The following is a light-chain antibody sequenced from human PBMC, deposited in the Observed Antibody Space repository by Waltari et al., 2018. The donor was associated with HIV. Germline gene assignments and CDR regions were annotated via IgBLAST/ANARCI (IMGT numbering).Light chain of an antibody. CDR2: WAA. CDR1: QTVLYSSDNRDY. V-gene: IGKV4-1*01. Sequence: IVLTQSPDSMAVSLGQRPTVNCPSSQTVLYSSDNRDYLAWYQVRPGQPPQLLIYWAATRQSGVPDRFSGSGSGTHFTLTISGLQAEDVAIYYCQQYYTTPQSFGQGTRLEI. CDR3: QQYYTTPQS. J-gene: IGKJ2*03.